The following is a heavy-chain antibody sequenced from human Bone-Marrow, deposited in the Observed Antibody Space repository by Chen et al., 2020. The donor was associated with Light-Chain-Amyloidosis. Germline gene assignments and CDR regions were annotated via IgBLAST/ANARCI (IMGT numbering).Heavy chain of an antibody. D-gene: IGHD2-15*01. CDR2: INEDGCTT. CDR1: GFTLTTYW. CDR3: AKDFGGRDDY. Sequence: EVQVVESGGGLVQPGGSLRLSCAASGFTLTTYWMHWVRQAPGKGLVWVSRINEDGCTTNYAESVRGRFTISRDTAKNILYLQMNSLRAEDTALYYCAKDFGGRDDYWGQGTLVTVSS. V-gene: IGHV3-74*01. J-gene: IGHJ4*02.